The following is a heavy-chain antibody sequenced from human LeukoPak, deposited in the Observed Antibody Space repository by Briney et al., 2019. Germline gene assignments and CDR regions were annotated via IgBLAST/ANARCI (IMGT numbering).Heavy chain of an antibody. CDR3: ARALYCSSTSCYEDYYYYYMDV. D-gene: IGHD2-2*01. CDR1: GYTFTSYG. CDR2: ISAYNGNT. V-gene: IGHV1-18*01. J-gene: IGHJ6*03. Sequence: ASVKVSCKASGYTFTSYGISWVRQAPGQGLEWMGWISAYNGNTNYAQKLQGIVTMTTDTSTSTAYMELRSLRSDDTAVYYCARALYCSSTSCYEDYYYYYMDVWGKGTTVTISS.